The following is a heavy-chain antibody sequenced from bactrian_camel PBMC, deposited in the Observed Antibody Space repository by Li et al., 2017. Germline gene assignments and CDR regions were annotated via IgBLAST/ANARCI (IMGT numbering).Heavy chain of an antibody. CDR2: IHKDSMT. Sequence: HVQLVESGGGSVQAGGSLKLSCAASLNPTSDYCLGWFRQAPGKEREGVATIHKDSMTSYGNSVTGRFSISRDNAKNTLALQMNSLKPEDSAMYYCASDPCSTFRGLGQDEYDYWGQGTQVTVS. CDR1: LNPTSDYC. CDR3: ASDPCSTFRGLGQDEYDY. D-gene: IGHD1*01. V-gene: IGHV3S53*01. J-gene: IGHJ4*01.